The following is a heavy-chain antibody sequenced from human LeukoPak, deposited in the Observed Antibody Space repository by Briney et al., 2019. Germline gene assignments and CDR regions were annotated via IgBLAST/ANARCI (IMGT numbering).Heavy chain of an antibody. Sequence: PSETLSLTCAVSGYSISSGYYWGWIRQPPGKGLEWIGSIYHSGSTYYNPSLKSRVNISVETSKNQFSLKLSSVTAADTAVYYCARPHSSSWYYFDYWGQGTLVTVSS. D-gene: IGHD6-13*01. J-gene: IGHJ4*02. CDR2: IYHSGST. CDR3: ARPHSSSWYYFDY. CDR1: GYSISSGYY. V-gene: IGHV4-38-2*01.